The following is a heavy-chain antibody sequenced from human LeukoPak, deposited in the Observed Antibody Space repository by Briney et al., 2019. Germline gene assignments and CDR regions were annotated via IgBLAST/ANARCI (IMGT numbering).Heavy chain of an antibody. V-gene: IGHV3-33*01. J-gene: IGHJ4*02. CDR1: GFTFSSYG. Sequence: GGSLRLSCAASGFTFSSYGMHWVRQAPGKGLEWVAVIYYDGSNKYYADSVEGRFTISRDNSKNTLYLQMNSLRAEDTAVYYCARDHSAMVRGVTLFDNWGQGTLVTVSS. D-gene: IGHD3-10*01. CDR3: ARDHSAMVRGVTLFDN. CDR2: IYYDGSNK.